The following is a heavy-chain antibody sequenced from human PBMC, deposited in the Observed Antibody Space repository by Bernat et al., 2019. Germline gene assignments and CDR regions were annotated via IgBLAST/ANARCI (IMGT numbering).Heavy chain of an antibody. CDR2: IWYDGSNK. J-gene: IGHJ3*02. Sequence: QVQLVESGGGVVQPGRSLRLSCAASGFTFSSYGMHWVRQAPGKGLEWVAVIWYDGSNKYYADSVKGRFTISRDNSKNTLYLQMNSLRAEDTAVYYCARDMVRGIDPDAFDIRGQGTMVTVSS. CDR1: GFTFSSYG. CDR3: ARDMVRGIDPDAFDI. D-gene: IGHD2-21*01. V-gene: IGHV3-33*01.